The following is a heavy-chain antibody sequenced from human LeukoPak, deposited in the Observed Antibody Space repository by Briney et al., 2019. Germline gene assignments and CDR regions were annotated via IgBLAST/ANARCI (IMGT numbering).Heavy chain of an antibody. CDR1: GLTFSSFW. D-gene: IGHD2-15*01. J-gene: IGHJ3*02. V-gene: IGHV3-7*01. CDR3: ARDYDYFSGHNLDAYDI. Sequence: GGSLRLSCVASGLTFSSFWMTWVRQAPGKAREWVANIKEDGSAKSYVDSVKGRFTISRDNAKNSLYLQMDSLRVEDTAVYYCARDYDYFSGHNLDAYDIWGHGTTFTVSS. CDR2: IKEDGSAK.